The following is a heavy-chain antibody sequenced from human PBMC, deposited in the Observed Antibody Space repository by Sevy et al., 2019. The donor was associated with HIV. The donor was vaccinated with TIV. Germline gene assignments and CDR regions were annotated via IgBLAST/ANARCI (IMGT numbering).Heavy chain of an antibody. D-gene: IGHD4-17*01. CDR1: GFTFSSYS. V-gene: IGHV3-64D*06. CDR3: VSKKYGHSKGGAFDI. CDR2: ISGNGGST. J-gene: IGHJ3*02. Sequence: GGSLRLSCAASGFTFSSYSMNWVRQAPGKGLEYVSAISGNGGSTYYAGSVKGRFTISRDNSKNTLYFQMSSLRAEDTAVYYCVSKKYGHSKGGAFDIWGHGTMVTVSS.